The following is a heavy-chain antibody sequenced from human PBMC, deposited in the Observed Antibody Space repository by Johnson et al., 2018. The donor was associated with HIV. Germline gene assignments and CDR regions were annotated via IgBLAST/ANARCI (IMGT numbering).Heavy chain of an antibody. J-gene: IGHJ3*01. CDR1: GFAVSGYY. D-gene: IGHD1-26*01. V-gene: IGHV3-66*01. CDR2: LFSGDTT. Sequence: VQLVESGGGLVQPGGSLRLSCAASGFAVSGYYMSWVRQAPGKGLEWVSVLFSGDTTYYADSVNGRFTISRDNSKNTLYLQMNSLRAEDTAVYYCARGRMGASGSYNVWGQGTMVTVSS. CDR3: ARGRMGASGSYNV.